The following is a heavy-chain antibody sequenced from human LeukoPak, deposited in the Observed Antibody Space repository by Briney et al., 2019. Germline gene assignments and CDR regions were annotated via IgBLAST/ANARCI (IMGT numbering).Heavy chain of an antibody. CDR3: AKDLTVEMATMGFDP. J-gene: IGHJ5*02. Sequence: VRSLRLSCAASGFTFSSYGMHWVRQAPGKGLEWVAVIWYDGSNKYYADSVKGRFTISRDNSKNTLYLQMNSLRAEDTAVYYCAKDLTVEMATMGFDPWGQGTLVTVSS. D-gene: IGHD5-24*01. V-gene: IGHV3-33*06. CDR2: IWYDGSNK. CDR1: GFTFSSYG.